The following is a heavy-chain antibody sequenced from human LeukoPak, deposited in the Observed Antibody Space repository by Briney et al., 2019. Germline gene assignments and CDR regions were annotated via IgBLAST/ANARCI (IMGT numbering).Heavy chain of an antibody. D-gene: IGHD5-18*01. CDR2: VYHTGST. J-gene: IGHJ4*02. CDR3: AREIRGYTYAVFDL. V-gene: IGHV4-59*01. Sequence: CSRSAEYIYNYYWTWIRQPPGKEMEGIGYVYHTGSTKYNTSLKSRVTISVDPSKNQFSLRLTSVTAADTAVYYCAREIRGYTYAVFDLWGQGTLVTVSS. CDR1: AEYIYNYY.